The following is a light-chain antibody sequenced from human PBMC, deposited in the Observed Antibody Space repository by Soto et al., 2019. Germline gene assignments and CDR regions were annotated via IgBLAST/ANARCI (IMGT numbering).Light chain of an antibody. CDR1: SLPKQN. Sequence: SSELTQPPSVSVSPGQTARITCSGDSLPKQNAYWYQQKPGQAPVLVIYKDSERPSGIPERFSGSSSGTIVTLTISGVQAEDEADYYCQSADSSGGYHVIFGGGTKVTVL. V-gene: IGLV3-25*02. CDR3: QSADSSGGYHVI. CDR2: KDS. J-gene: IGLJ2*01.